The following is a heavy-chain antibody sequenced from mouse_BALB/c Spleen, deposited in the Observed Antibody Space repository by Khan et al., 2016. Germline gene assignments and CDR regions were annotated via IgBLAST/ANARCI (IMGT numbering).Heavy chain of an antibody. CDR3: MRGNDYDVYFDY. V-gene: IGHV10-1*02. CDR2: IRSKSNNYAT. D-gene: IGHD2-4*01. J-gene: IGHJ2*01. Sequence: EVQLVESGGGLVQPKGSLKLSCAASGFTFNIYAMNWVRQAPGQGLEWVARIRSKSNNYATYYVDSVKDRFTISRDDSQSMLYLQMNNLKTEDTAMYYCMRGNDYDVYFDYWGQGIPLTVSS. CDR1: GFTFNIYA.